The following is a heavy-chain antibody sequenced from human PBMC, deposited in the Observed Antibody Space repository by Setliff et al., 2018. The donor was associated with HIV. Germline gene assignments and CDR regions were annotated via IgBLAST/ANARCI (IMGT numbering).Heavy chain of an antibody. CDR1: GGTFSSYP. CDR3: ARGRNYDSSGYGDYYYYMDV. Sequence: ASVKVSCKASGGTFSSYPISWVRQAPGQGLEWMVGIIPIFGTTHYAQKFQGRVTVAADESTSTAYMQLSSLRSEDTAVYYCARGRNYDSSGYGDYYYYMDVWGKGTTVTVSS. CDR2: IIPIFGTT. J-gene: IGHJ6*03. D-gene: IGHD3-22*01. V-gene: IGHV1-69*13.